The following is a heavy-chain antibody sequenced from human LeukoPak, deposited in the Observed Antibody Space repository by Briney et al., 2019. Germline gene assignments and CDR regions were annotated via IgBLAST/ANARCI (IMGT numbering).Heavy chain of an antibody. Sequence: ASVKVSCKASGYTFTSYAMHWVRQAPGQRLEWMGWTNAGNGNTKYLQKFQGRVTITRDTSASTAYMELSSLRSEDTAVYYCARVGRSSFDYWGQGTLVTVSS. J-gene: IGHJ4*02. CDR1: GYTFTSYA. V-gene: IGHV1-3*01. CDR2: TNAGNGNT. D-gene: IGHD6-13*01. CDR3: ARVGRSSFDY.